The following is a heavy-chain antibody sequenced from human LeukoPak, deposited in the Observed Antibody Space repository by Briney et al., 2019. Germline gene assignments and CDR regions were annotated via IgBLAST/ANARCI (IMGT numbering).Heavy chain of an antibody. Sequence: GGSLRLSCAASGFTFRSYSMNWVRQAPGMGLEWVSSISTSSSHIYYADSMEGRFTISRDNAKNSLYLQMNSLRGEDTAVYYCARGQNWNLDTWGQGTLVTVSS. CDR1: GFTFRSYS. V-gene: IGHV3-21*01. CDR2: ISTSSSHI. CDR3: ARGQNWNLDT. D-gene: IGHD1-1*01. J-gene: IGHJ5*02.